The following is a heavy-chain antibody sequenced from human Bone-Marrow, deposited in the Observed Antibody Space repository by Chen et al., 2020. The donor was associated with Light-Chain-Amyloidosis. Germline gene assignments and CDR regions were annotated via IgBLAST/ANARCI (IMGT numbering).Heavy chain of an antibody. Sequence: QVQLQESGPGLVKPSQTLSLSCTVSGGSISSGGYYWSWIRQHPGKGLEWIGFIYHSWSVTYTPSLRSRLTISVDTSRNQFSLKLSSVTAADTAVYYCARGPNVAFDPWGQGTLVTVSS. CDR1: GGSISSGGYY. CDR3: ARGPNVAFDP. J-gene: IGHJ5*02. V-gene: IGHV4-31*03. CDR2: IYHSWSV. D-gene: IGHD3-10*02.